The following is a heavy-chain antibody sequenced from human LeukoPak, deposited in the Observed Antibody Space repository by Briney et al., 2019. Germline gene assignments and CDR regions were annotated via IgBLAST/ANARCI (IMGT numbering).Heavy chain of an antibody. D-gene: IGHD3-10*01. CDR3: ARLSLLLWFGELRYNWFDP. CDR2: IYYSGST. Sequence: ETLSLTCTVSGDSISSTTYYWGWIRQPPGKGLEWIGTIYYSGSTSYNPSLKSRVTISVDTSKNQFSLKLSSVTAADTAVYYCARLSLLLWFGELRYNWFDPWGQGTLVTVSS. J-gene: IGHJ5*02. V-gene: IGHV4-39*01. CDR1: GDSISSTTYY.